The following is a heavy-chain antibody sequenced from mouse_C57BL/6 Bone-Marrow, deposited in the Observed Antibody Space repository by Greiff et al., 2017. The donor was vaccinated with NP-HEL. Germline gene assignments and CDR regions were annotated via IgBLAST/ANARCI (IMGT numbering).Heavy chain of an antibody. V-gene: IGHV1-80*01. J-gene: IGHJ2*01. Sequence: QVQLQQSGAELVKPGASVKISCKASGYAFSSNWMNWVKQRPGKGLEWIGQIYPGEGERKEKGKGKGKGRRREHKSSSTAYMQLSSLTSEDSAVYFCAKDWNYFDYWGQGTTLTVSS. CDR2: IYPGEGER. D-gene: IGHD4-1*01. CDR1: GYAFSSNW. CDR3: AKDWNYFDY.